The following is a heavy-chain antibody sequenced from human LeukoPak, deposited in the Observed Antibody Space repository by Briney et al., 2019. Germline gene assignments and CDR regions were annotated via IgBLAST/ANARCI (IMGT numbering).Heavy chain of an antibody. CDR1: GGTFSSYA. J-gene: IGHJ4*02. V-gene: IGHV1-69*13. Sequence: GASVKVSCKASGGTFSSYAISWVRQAPGQGLEWMGGIIPIFGTANYAQKFQGRVTITADESTSTAYMELSSLRSEDTAVYYCARARASQLWEDRYCFDYWGQGTLVTVSS. D-gene: IGHD5-18*01. CDR3: ARARASQLWEDRYCFDY. CDR2: IIPIFGTA.